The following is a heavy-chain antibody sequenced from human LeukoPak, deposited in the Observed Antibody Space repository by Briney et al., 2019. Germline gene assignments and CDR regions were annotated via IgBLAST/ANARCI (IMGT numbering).Heavy chain of an antibody. CDR2: ISSSGSTI. CDR3: ARGLVIPMTGWGPWELPPAGHDY. Sequence: GGSLRLSCAASGFTFSSYEMNWVRQAPGKGLEWVSYISSSGSTIYYADSVKGRFTISRDNAKNSLYLQMSSLRAEDTAVYYCARGLVIPMTGWGPWELPPAGHDYWGQGTLVTVSS. D-gene: IGHD1-26*01. J-gene: IGHJ4*02. CDR1: GFTFSSYE. V-gene: IGHV3-48*03.